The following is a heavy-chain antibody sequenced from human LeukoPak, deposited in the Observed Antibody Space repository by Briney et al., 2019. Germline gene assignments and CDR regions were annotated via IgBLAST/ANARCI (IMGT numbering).Heavy chain of an antibody. D-gene: IGHD5/OR15-5a*01. CDR2: IYYSGST. J-gene: IGHJ4*02. Sequence: SETLSLTCTVSGGSISSYYWSWIRQPPGKGLEWIGYIYYSGSTNYNPSLNSRVTISVDTSKNQFSLKLSSVTAADTAVYYCATSTHSFDYWGQGTLVTVSS. V-gene: IGHV4-59*01. CDR1: GGSISSYY. CDR3: ATSTHSFDY.